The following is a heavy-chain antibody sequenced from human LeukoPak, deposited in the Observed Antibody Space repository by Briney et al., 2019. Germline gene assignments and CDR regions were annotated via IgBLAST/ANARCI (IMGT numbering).Heavy chain of an antibody. D-gene: IGHD3-9*01. V-gene: IGHV3-66*01. CDR3: ARDPPYYDILTGPTAYFDY. J-gene: IGHJ4*02. CDR2: IYSGGST. CDR1: GFTVSSNY. Sequence: PGGSLRLSCAASGFTVSSNYMSWVRQAPGKGLEWVSVIYSGGSTYYADSVKGRFTISRDNSKNTLYLQMNSLRAEDTAVYYCARDPPYYDILTGPTAYFDYWGQGTLVTVSS.